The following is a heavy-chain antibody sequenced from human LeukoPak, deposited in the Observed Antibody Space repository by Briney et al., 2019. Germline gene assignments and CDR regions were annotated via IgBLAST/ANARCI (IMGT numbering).Heavy chain of an antibody. V-gene: IGHV3-30*03. CDR1: GFTFSSYG. J-gene: IGHJ4*02. D-gene: IGHD6-19*01. Sequence: GGSLRLSCAASGFTFSSYGMHWVRQAPGKGLEWVALISYDGSNIYYPDSVKGRFTISRDNSKNTLYLQMNSLRGEDTAVYYCASTSGWYSVYWGQGTLVTVSS. CDR3: ASTSGWYSVY. CDR2: ISYDGSNI.